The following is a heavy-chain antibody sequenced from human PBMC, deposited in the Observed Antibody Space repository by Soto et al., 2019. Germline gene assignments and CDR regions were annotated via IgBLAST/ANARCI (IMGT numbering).Heavy chain of an antibody. V-gene: IGHV4-4*02. CDR2: VFHSGST. Sequence: QLQLQESGPRLVKPSGTVSHTCAVSGGSITSTNWWAWDRQPPGKGLKWIGEVFHSGSTNYNPSLKSRVTISVYKSNNQFSLRLNSVTAADTAVYYCASTDDDTSSYYFDYWGQGTLVSVSS. CDR3: ASTDDDTSSYYFDY. CDR1: GGSITSTNW. J-gene: IGHJ4*02. D-gene: IGHD2-2*01.